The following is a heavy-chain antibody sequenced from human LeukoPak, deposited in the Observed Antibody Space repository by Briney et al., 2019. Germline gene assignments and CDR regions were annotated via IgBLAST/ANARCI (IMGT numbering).Heavy chain of an antibody. V-gene: IGHV4-34*01. CDR3: ARGRCPGTGLWSGYLGRSRTFDY. Sequence: SETLSLTCAVYGGSFSGYYWSWIRQPPGKGLEWIREINHSGSTNYNPSLKSRVTISVDTSKNQFSLKLSSVTAADTAVYYCARGRCPGTGLWSGYLGRSRTFDYWGQGTLVTVSS. CDR2: INHSGST. CDR1: GGSFSGYY. J-gene: IGHJ4*02. D-gene: IGHD3-3*01.